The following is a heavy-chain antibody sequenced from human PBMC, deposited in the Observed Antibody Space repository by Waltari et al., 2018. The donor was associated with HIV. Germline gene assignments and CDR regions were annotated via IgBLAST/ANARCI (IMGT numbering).Heavy chain of an antibody. CDR3: ARTNYYDY. D-gene: IGHD2-8*01. V-gene: IGHV3-64*01. Sequence: EVHLVQSGGGLVQPGESLRFPCDASGFTFSTYGMNWVRQAPGRGLEYVAGISSNGGTTSYANSVKGRFTISRDNSKNTLYLQMGSLRAEDTAVYYCARTNYYDYWGQGALVTVSS. CDR1: GFTFSTYG. CDR2: ISSNGGTT. J-gene: IGHJ4*02.